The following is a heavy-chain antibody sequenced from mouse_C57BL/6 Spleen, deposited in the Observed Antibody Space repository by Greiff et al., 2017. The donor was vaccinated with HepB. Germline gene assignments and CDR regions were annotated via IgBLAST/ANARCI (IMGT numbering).Heavy chain of an antibody. J-gene: IGHJ3*01. V-gene: IGHV1-26*01. CDR3: ARELSSGFAY. CDR1: GYTFTDYY. CDR2: INPNNGGT. Sequence: VQLQQSGPELVKPGASVKISCKASGYTFTDYYMNWVKQSHGKSLEWIGDINPNNGGTSYNQKFKGKATLTVDKSSSTAYMELRSLTSEDSAVYYCARELSSGFAYWGQGTLVTVSA. D-gene: IGHD6-1*01.